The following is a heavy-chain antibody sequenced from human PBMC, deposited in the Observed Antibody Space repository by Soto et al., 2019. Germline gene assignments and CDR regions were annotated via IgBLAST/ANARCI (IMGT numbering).Heavy chain of an antibody. CDR1: GGTFSNYP. J-gene: IGHJ4*02. Sequence: GASVKVSCKASGGTFSNYPIAWVRQAPGQGLEWVGAIVPIFGTTNYAQNFQGRVTLTAVESASTAYMELSSLTSADTALYYCARPRTVATTKGYDFWGQGTQVTVSS. CDR2: IVPIFGTT. D-gene: IGHD1-1*01. CDR3: ARPRTVATTKGYDF. V-gene: IGHV1-69*13.